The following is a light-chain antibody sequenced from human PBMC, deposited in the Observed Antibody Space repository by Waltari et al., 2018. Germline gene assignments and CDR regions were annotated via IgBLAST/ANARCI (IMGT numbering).Light chain of an antibody. CDR2: TVS. V-gene: IGKV1-39*01. Sequence: DIQMTQSPSSLSASVGDRVTIGCRATQNITRYLYWYQQKPGKAPNLLIHTVSKLHSGVPSRFSGSGSGTDFTLAISSLQPEDFASYYCQQSYDYPFTFGPGTTVDLK. J-gene: IGKJ3*01. CDR3: QQSYDYPFT. CDR1: QNITRY.